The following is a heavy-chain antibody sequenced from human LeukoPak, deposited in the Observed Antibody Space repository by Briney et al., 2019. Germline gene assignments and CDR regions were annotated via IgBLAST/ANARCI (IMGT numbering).Heavy chain of an antibody. D-gene: IGHD4-11*01. J-gene: IGHJ4*02. CDR2: ISSSGSTT. CDR3: ARVWTTIDY. V-gene: IGHV3-11*04. CDR1: AFSMNDFW. Sequence: GGSLRLSCAASAFSMNDFWMHWVRQGPGKGLEWVSYISSSGSTTYYAASVKGRFTISRESAKNSLYLQMSSLRAEDTAVYYCARVWTTIDYWGQGTLVTVSS.